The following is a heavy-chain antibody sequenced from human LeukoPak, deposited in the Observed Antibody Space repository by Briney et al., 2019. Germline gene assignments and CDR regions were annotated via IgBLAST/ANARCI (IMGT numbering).Heavy chain of an antibody. CDR2: ISTNGAAT. CDR3: AKGQSTIATRSFDS. CDR1: GFTFSTYG. J-gene: IGHJ4*02. D-gene: IGHD6-6*01. Sequence: GGSLRLSCAASGFTFSTYGMNWVRKAPGKGLKWAPTISTNGAATYYTDSVKGRFTISRDNSKNTLFLQMNSLRAEDTAIYYCAKGQSTIATRSFDSWGQGTLVTVSS. V-gene: IGHV3-23*01.